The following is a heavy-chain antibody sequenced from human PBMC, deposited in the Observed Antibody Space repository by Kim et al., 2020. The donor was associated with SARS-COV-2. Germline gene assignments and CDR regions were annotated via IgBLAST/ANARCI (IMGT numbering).Heavy chain of an antibody. D-gene: IGHD1-26*01. V-gene: IGHV1-8*01. Sequence: ASVKVSCKASGYTFSTYDINWVRQATGQGLEWMGWMNPNSGNTGYAQKFQGRVTMTRNTSISTAYLELSSLKSEDTAMYYCARSSGSSKDVFDIWGQGTMVTVSS. CDR1: GYTFSTYD. CDR3: ARSSGSSKDVFDI. J-gene: IGHJ3*02. CDR2: MNPNSGNT.